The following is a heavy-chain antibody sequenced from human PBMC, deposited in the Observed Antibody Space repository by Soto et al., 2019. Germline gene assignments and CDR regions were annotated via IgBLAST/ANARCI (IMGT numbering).Heavy chain of an antibody. CDR2: INPDGSAI. J-gene: IGHJ5*02. Sequence: GGSPRLSCAASGFTFSSYWMSWVRQAPGKGLEWVANINPDGSAIYYVDSVKGRFTISRDNAKNSLYLQMNSLRAEDTAVYYCARDVVSDSSSSGDNWFDPWGQGTLVTVSS. V-gene: IGHV3-7*01. CDR1: GFTFSSYW. D-gene: IGHD6-6*01. CDR3: ARDVVSDSSSSGDNWFDP.